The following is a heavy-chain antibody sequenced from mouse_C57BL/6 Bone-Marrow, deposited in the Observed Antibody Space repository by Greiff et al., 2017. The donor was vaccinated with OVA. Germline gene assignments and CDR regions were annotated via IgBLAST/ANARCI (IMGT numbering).Heavy chain of an antibody. Sequence: EVKLMESGGGLVQSGRSLRLSCATSGFTFSDFYMEWVRQAPGKGLEWIAASRNKANDYTTEYSASVKGRFIVSRDTSQSILYLQMNALRAEDTAIYYCASDQLTGGAMDYWGQGTSVTVSS. J-gene: IGHJ4*01. CDR2: SRNKANDYTT. D-gene: IGHD4-1*01. CDR3: ASDQLTGGAMDY. V-gene: IGHV7-1*01. CDR1: GFTFSDFY.